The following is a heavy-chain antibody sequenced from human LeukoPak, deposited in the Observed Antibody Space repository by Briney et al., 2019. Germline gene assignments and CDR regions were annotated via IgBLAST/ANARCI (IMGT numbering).Heavy chain of an antibody. J-gene: IGHJ4*02. D-gene: IGHD5-24*01. CDR1: GFTFSSYG. CDR2: ISYDGSNK. V-gene: IGHV3-30*18. CDR3: AKVFRDGYNYPFDY. Sequence: GRSLRLSCAASGFTFSSYGMHWVRQAPGKGLEWVAVISYDGSNKYYADSVKGRFTISRDNSKNTLYLQMNSLRAEDTAVYYCAKVFRDGYNYPFDYWGQGTLVTVSS.